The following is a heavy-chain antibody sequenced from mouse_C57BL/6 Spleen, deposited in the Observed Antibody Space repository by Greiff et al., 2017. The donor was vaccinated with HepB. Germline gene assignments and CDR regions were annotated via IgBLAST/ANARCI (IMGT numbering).Heavy chain of an antibody. CDR3: ARTDYSNYEYFDV. J-gene: IGHJ1*03. CDR1: GYTFTDYY. CDR2: IYPGSGNT. V-gene: IGHV1-76*01. D-gene: IGHD2-5*01. Sequence: QVQLQQSGAELVRPGASVKLSCKASGYTFTDYYINWVKQRPGQGLEWIARIYPGSGNTYYNEKFKGKATLTAEKSSSTAYMQLSSLTSEDSAVYFCARTDYSNYEYFDVWGTGTTVTVSS.